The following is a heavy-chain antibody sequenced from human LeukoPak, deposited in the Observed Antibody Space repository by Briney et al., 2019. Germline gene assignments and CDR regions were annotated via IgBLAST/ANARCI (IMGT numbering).Heavy chain of an antibody. Sequence: TSQTLSLTCTVSGGSISSGSYYWSWIRQPAGEGLEWIGRIYTSGSTNYNPSLKSRVTISVDTSKNQFSLKLSSVTAADTAVYYCARDPYYYDSSGTKYNWFDPWGQGTLVTVSS. D-gene: IGHD3-22*01. V-gene: IGHV4-61*02. CDR2: IYTSGST. J-gene: IGHJ5*02. CDR1: GGSISSGSYY. CDR3: ARDPYYYDSSGTKYNWFDP.